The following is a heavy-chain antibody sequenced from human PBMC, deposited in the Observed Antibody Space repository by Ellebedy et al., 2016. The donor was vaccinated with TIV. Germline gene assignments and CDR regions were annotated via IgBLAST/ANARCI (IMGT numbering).Heavy chain of an antibody. CDR2: ISGYNGNT. Sequence: AASVKVSCKASGYTFSNYGISWVRQAPGQGLEWMGWISGYNGNTNYAQKFRGRVTMTTDTSTSTAYMELRTLKSDDTAVYYCARDYGDYVFLLQWGQGTLVTVSS. CDR1: GYTFSNYG. CDR3: ARDYGDYVFLLQ. J-gene: IGHJ4*02. D-gene: IGHD4-17*01. V-gene: IGHV1-18*01.